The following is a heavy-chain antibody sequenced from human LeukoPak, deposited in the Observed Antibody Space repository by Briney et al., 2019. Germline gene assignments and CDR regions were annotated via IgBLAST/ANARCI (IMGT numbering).Heavy chain of an antibody. CDR3: VRLRYSSSWYHYYYYMDV. CDR1: GYSFTSYW. J-gene: IGHJ6*03. D-gene: IGHD6-13*01. CDR2: IYPGDSDT. V-gene: IGHV5-51*01. Sequence: GESLKISCKGSGYSFTSYWIGWVRQMPGKGLEWMGIIYPGDSDTRYSPSFQGQVTISADKSISTAYLQWSSLKASDTAMYYCVRLRYSSSWYHYYYYMDVWGKGTTVTISS.